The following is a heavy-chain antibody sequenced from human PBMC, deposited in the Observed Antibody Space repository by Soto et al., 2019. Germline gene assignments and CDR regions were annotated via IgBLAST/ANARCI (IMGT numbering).Heavy chain of an antibody. D-gene: IGHD1-26*01. Sequence: QVQLVQSGAEVKKPGSSVKVSCKVSGGTFSSYSLNWVRQAPGQGLEWMGEIIPIFGTANYAQKFQGRVTITADESTSTAYMELSSLRSEDAAVYYCARDGGRHSGGIDYWGQGTVVTVSS. V-gene: IGHV1-69*01. CDR2: IIPIFGTA. CDR3: ARDGGRHSGGIDY. J-gene: IGHJ4*02. CDR1: GGTFSSYS.